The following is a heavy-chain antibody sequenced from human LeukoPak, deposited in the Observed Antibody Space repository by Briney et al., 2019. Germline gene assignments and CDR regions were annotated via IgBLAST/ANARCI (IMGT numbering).Heavy chain of an antibody. D-gene: IGHD7-27*01. Sequence: SGTLSLTCAVSGGSISSSNWWTWVRQPPGKGLEWIGEIYHSGSTNYSPSLKSRVTISVDKSKNHFSLTLTSVTAADTAVYYCAKSGDYRFDPWGQGTLVTVSS. V-gene: IGHV4-4*02. CDR3: AKSGDYRFDP. CDR1: GGSISSSNW. CDR2: IYHSGST. J-gene: IGHJ5*02.